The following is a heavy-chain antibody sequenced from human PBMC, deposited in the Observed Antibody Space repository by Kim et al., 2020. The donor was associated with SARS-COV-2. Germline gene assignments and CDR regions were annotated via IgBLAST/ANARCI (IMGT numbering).Heavy chain of an antibody. Sequence: GGSLRLSCAASGFTFSSYAMHWVPQAPGKGLEWVAVISYDGSNKYYADSVKGRFTISRDNSKNTLYLQMNSLRAEDTAVYYCARGSNYYDSSGCLDYWGQGTLVTVSS. D-gene: IGHD3-22*01. J-gene: IGHJ4*02. V-gene: IGHV3-30*04. CDR1: GFTFSSYA. CDR2: ISYDGSNK. CDR3: ARGSNYYDSSGCLDY.